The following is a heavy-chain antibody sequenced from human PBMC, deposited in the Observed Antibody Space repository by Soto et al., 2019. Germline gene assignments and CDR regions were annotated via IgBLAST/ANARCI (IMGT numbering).Heavy chain of an antibody. J-gene: IGHJ4*02. CDR2: ISYDGSNK. V-gene: IGHV3-30-3*01. CDR1: GFTFSSYA. CDR3: ARDGLSEAYYGSGSYV. D-gene: IGHD3-10*01. Sequence: VGSLRLSCAASGFTFSSYAMHWVRQAPGKGLEWVAVISYDGSNKYYADSVKGRFTISRDNSKNTLYLQMNSLRAEDTAVYYCARDGLSEAYYGSGSYVWGQGTLVTVSS.